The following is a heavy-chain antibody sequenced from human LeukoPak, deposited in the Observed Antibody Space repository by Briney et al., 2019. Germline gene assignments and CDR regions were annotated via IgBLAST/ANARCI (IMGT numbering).Heavy chain of an antibody. D-gene: IGHD2-15*01. CDR2: IYDSGST. V-gene: IGHV4-39*02. J-gene: IGHJ4*02. CDR3: ARDPFPGYCSGGSCYDPYFDY. CDR1: GGSIRSSYYY. Sequence: SETLSLTCTVSGGSIRSSYYYWGWIRQPPGKGLEWIGSIYDSGSTYYNPSLKSRVTISVDTSKNQFSLKLNSVTAADTAVYYCARDPFPGYCSGGSCYDPYFDYWGQGTLVTVSS.